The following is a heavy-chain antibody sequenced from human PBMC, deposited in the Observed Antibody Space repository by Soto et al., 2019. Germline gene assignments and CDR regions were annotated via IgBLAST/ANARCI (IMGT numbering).Heavy chain of an antibody. V-gene: IGHV3-33*01. J-gene: IGHJ4*02. D-gene: IGHD3-10*01. CDR3: ATDSAYDSEAYYIHFFDY. Sequence: QVQLVESGGGVVQPGRSLRLSCAASGFSFNTYAMHWVRQAPGKGLEWVAIIWYDGSEKYYADSVKGRFSIFRDNSKNTVDLQMNSLRAEDTAVYYRATDSAYDSEAYYIHFFDYWGPGTLVTGSS. CDR2: IWYDGSEK. CDR1: GFSFNTYA.